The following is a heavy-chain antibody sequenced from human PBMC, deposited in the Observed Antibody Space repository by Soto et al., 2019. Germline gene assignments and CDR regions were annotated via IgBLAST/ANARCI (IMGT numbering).Heavy chain of an antibody. D-gene: IGHD4-17*01. CDR3: ARVPVSGTTPYPYYYGMDV. V-gene: IGHV3-7*05. J-gene: IGHJ6*02. Sequence: EVQLVESGGGLVQPGGSLRLSCAASGFTFSSYWMSWVRQAPGKGLEWVANIKQDGSEKYYVDSVKGRFTISRDNAKNSLYLQMNSLRAEDTAVYYCARVPVSGTTPYPYYYGMDVWGQGTTVTVSS. CDR1: GFTFSSYW. CDR2: IKQDGSEK.